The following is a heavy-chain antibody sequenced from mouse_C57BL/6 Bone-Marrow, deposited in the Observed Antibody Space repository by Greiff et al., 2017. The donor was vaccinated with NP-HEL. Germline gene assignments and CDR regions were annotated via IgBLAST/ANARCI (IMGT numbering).Heavy chain of an antibody. Sequence: QVQLQQSGAELMKPGASVKLSCKATGYTFTGYWIEWVKQRPGHGLEWIGEILPGSGSTNYNEKFKGKATFTADTSSNTAYLQLSSLTTEDSATYYCAHIYYDYGGFAYWGQGTLVTVSA. CDR3: AHIYYDYGGFAY. CDR1: GYTFTGYW. CDR2: ILPGSGST. J-gene: IGHJ3*01. V-gene: IGHV1-9*01. D-gene: IGHD2-4*01.